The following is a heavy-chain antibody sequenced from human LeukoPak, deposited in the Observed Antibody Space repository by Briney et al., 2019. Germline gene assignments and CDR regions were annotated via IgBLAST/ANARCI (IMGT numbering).Heavy chain of an antibody. CDR2: ISGSGGST. V-gene: IGHV3-23*01. J-gene: IGHJ4*02. Sequence: GGSLRLSCAASGFTFSSYAMSWVRQAPGKGLEWVSAISGSGGSTFYADSVKGRFTISRDNSKNTLYLQMNSLRAEDTAVYYCAKGRGHSREGFDYWGQGTLVTVSS. CDR1: GFTFSSYA. D-gene: IGHD6-13*01. CDR3: AKGRGHSREGFDY.